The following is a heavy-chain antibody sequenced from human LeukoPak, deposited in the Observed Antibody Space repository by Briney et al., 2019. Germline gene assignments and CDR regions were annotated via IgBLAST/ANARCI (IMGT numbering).Heavy chain of an antibody. CDR3: ARSREWLFPDY. Sequence: SETLSLTCTVSGGSMSSYYWSWIRQPAGKGLEWIGRVYSSGSSNYNPSLESRVTMSLDTSKKQFSLRLTSVTAADTAVYYCARSREWLFPDYRGQGTLVTVSS. CDR2: VYSSGSS. D-gene: IGHD3-3*01. J-gene: IGHJ4*02. CDR1: GGSMSSYY. V-gene: IGHV4-4*07.